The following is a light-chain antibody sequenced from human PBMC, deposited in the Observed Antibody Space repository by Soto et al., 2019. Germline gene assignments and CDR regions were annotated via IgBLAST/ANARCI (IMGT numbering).Light chain of an antibody. CDR2: GAS. Sequence: DIQMTQSPSSLSASVGDRVTISCRASQSIRTYLNWYQQKPGKAPNPLIHGASNLSSRVPSRFSGSGSTRDFTLTISSLRPEDFASYYCQQSYGAAYTFGQGTKLEIK. V-gene: IGKV1-39*01. CDR3: QQSYGAAYT. CDR1: QSIRTY. J-gene: IGKJ2*01.